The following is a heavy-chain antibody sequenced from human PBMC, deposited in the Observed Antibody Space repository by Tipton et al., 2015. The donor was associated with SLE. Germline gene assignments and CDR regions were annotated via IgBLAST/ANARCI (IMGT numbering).Heavy chain of an antibody. V-gene: IGHV1-2*06. Sequence: QLVQSGAEVKKPGASVKVSCKASGYKFTSYFLHWVRLAPGQGLEWMGRITPNSGGTNYAQKFQGRVTMTRDTSISTAYMYLTSLSSDDTAVYYCATESGGGYFDYWGQGTLVTVSS. CDR1: GYKFTSYF. CDR2: ITPNSGGT. D-gene: IGHD3-16*01. J-gene: IGHJ4*02. CDR3: ATESGGGYFDY.